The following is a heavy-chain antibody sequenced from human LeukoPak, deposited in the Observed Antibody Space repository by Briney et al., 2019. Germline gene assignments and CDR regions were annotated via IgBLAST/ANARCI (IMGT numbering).Heavy chain of an antibody. CDR2: IYIGGST. Sequence: PGGSLRLSCAVSGFTFSSYGMHWVRQAPGKGLEWVSVIYIGGSTYYADSVKGRFTISRDISKNTLYLQMNSLRAEDTAVYYCARDKSANYYYAMDVWGQGTTVTVSS. V-gene: IGHV3-66*01. CDR3: ARDKSANYYYAMDV. CDR1: GFTFSSYG. D-gene: IGHD6-13*01. J-gene: IGHJ6*02.